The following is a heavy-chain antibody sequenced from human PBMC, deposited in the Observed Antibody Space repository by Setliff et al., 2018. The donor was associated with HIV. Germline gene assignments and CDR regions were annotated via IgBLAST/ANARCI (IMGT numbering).Heavy chain of an antibody. CDR1: GYSINRGYY. V-gene: IGHV4-38-2*01. CDR2: AYQNGNT. Sequence: SETLSLTCAVSGYSINRGYYWGWIRQPPGKGLEWIGSAYQNGNTYYNPSLKSRVTISVDTSRNYFSLELTSMTAADTAVYYCASEFQLGTDTPEIDYWGQGTLVTVSS. J-gene: IGHJ4*02. D-gene: IGHD7-27*01. CDR3: ASEFQLGTDTPEIDY.